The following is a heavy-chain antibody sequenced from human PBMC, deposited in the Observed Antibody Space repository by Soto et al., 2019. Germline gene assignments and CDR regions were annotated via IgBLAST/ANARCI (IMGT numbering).Heavy chain of an antibody. CDR2: IYYSGST. J-gene: IGHJ6*02. Sequence: KASETLSLTCTVSGGSVSSGSYYWSWIRQPPGKGLEWIGYIYYSGSTNYNPSLKSRVTISVDTSKNQFSLKLSSVTAADTAVYYCARDLVLSGSYHDYYYYGMDVWGQGTTVTVSS. V-gene: IGHV4-61*01. CDR1: GGSVSSGSYY. D-gene: IGHD3-10*01. CDR3: ARDLVLSGSYHDYYYYGMDV.